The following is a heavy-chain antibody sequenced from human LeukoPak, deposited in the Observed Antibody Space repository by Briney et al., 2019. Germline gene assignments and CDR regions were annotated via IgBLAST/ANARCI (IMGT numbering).Heavy chain of an antibody. CDR1: GGSISSYY. CDR2: IYYSGSS. V-gene: IGHV4-59*12. Sequence: SETLTLTCTVSGGSISSYYWSWIGQPPGKGLEWIGDIYYSGSSYYNPSLKRRVTISVDKSMNQLSLKFSSVTAADTAVYYCARGSGGGTWGQGTLVTVSS. D-gene: IGHD6-25*01. J-gene: IGHJ5*02. CDR3: ARGSGGGT.